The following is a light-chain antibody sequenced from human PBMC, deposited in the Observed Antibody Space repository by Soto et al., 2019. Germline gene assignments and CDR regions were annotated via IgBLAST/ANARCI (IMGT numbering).Light chain of an antibody. CDR1: QRVSSN. CDR3: QHYGNSLWT. J-gene: IGKJ1*01. CDR2: GAS. V-gene: IGKV3-15*01. Sequence: EIEMTQSPATLSLSPGERATLYCWASQRVSSNLAWYQQKPGQAPRLLIYGASTRVTGVPARFSGSGSGTEFILIISSLQSEDFAVYYCQHYGNSLWTFGQGTKVIFK.